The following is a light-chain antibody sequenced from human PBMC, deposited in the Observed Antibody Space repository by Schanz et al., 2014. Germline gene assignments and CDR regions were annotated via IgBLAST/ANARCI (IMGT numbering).Light chain of an antibody. Sequence: QSVLTQPASVSGSPGQSITISCTGTSSDVGSYKLVSWYQQHPGKAPKLMIYEGSKRPSGVSNRFSGSKSGNTASLTISGLQAEDEADYYCCSYAGSNNLVFGGGTKVTVL. J-gene: IGLJ2*01. CDR3: CSYAGSNNLV. CDR2: EGS. CDR1: SSDVGSYKL. V-gene: IGLV2-23*01.